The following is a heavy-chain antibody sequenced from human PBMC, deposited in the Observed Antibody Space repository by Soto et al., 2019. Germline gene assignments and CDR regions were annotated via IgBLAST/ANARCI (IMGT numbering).Heavy chain of an antibody. CDR3: ASSWQQNGMDV. CDR2: ISSSSTI. CDR1: GFTFSSYS. V-gene: IGHV3-48*01. J-gene: IGHJ6*02. D-gene: IGHD6-13*01. Sequence: PGGSLRLSCAASGFTFSSYSMNWVRQAPGKGLEWVSYISSSSTIYYADSVKGRFTISRDNAKNSLYLQMNSLRAEDTAVYYCASSWQQNGMDVWGQGTTVTVSS.